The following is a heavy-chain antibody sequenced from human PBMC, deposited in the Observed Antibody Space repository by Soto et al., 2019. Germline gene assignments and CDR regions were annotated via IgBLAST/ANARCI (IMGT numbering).Heavy chain of an antibody. V-gene: IGHV3-9*01. CDR1: GFTFDDYA. D-gene: IGHD6-13*01. J-gene: IGHJ4*02. CDR3: AKTIAAADPYYFDY. Sequence: QPGGSLRLSCAASGFTFDDYAMHWVRQAPGKGLEWVSGISWNSGSIGYADSVKGRFTISRDNAKNSLYLQMNSLRAEDTALYYCAKTIAAADPYYFDYWGQGTLVTVSS. CDR2: ISWNSGSI.